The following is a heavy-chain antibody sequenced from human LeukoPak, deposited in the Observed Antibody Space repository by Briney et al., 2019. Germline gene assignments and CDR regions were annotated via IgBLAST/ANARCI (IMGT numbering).Heavy chain of an antibody. J-gene: IGHJ4*02. CDR3: AGDQMEYYYGSGSPDY. D-gene: IGHD3-10*01. V-gene: IGHV1-18*01. CDR2: ISAYNGNT. CDR1: GYTFTSYG. Sequence: ASVKVSCKASGYTFTSYGISWVRQAPGQGLEWMGWISAYNGNTNYAQKLQGRVNMNTDTSTSTAYMELRSLRSDDTAVYYCAGDQMEYYYGSGSPDYWGQGTLVTVSS.